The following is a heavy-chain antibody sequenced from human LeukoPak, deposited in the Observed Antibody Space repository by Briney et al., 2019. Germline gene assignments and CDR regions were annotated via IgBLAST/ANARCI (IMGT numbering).Heavy chain of an antibody. CDR3: ARDGGMYYYGSGSYWDY. CDR1: GGSISSYY. D-gene: IGHD3-10*01. CDR2: IYYSGST. V-gene: IGHV4-59*01. Sequence: SETLSLTCTVSGGSISSYYWSWIRQPPGKGLEWIGYIYYSGSTNYNPSLKSRVTISVDTSKNQFSLKLSSVTAADTAVYYCARDGGMYYYGSGSYWDYWGQGTLVTVSS. J-gene: IGHJ4*02.